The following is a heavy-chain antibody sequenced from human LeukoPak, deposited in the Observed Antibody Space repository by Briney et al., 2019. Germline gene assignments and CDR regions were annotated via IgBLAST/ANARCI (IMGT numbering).Heavy chain of an antibody. CDR1: GFTVSSNY. CDR2: IYSGGST. J-gene: IGHJ4*02. Sequence: GGSLRLSCAASGFTVSSNYMSWVRQAPGKGLEWVPVIYSGGSTYYADSVKGRFTISRDNSKNTLYLQMNSLRAEDTAVYYCARDLWDGYNPRYWGQGTLVTVSS. D-gene: IGHD5-24*01. CDR3: ARDLWDGYNPRY. V-gene: IGHV3-53*01.